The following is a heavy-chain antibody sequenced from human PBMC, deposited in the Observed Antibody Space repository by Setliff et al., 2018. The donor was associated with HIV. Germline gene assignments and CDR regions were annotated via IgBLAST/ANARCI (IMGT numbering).Heavy chain of an antibody. CDR2: IDHSGST. CDR1: GTSLNTYY. Sequence: SETLSLTCAVYGTSLNTYYWTWIRYTPGRGLQWIGQIDHSGSTNYDPSLKSRVTLSVDASKNQFSLKVKSVTAADTATYYCAKKGRYYYGSGVTTDYFDDWGQGTPVTVS. D-gene: IGHD3-10*01. CDR3: AKKGRYYYGSGVTTDYFDD. V-gene: IGHV4-34*01. J-gene: IGHJ4*02.